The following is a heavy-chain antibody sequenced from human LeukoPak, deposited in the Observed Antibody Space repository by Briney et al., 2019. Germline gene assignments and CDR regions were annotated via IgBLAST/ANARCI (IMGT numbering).Heavy chain of an antibody. Sequence: PSETLSLTCAIYSESFSGYFWSWIRQPPGKGLEWIGEINYSGSTNYNPSLKSRVTISVDTSKNQFSLKLSSVTAADTAVYYCARARFGVFWSGYSARGRFFDIWGQGTMVTVSS. V-gene: IGHV4-34*01. D-gene: IGHD3-3*01. CDR3: ARARFGVFWSGYSARGRFFDI. CDR1: SESFSGYF. CDR2: INYSGST. J-gene: IGHJ3*02.